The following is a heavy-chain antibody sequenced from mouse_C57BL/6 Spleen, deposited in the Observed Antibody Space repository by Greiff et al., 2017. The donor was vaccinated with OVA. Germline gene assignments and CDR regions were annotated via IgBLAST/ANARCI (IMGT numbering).Heavy chain of an antibody. CDR1: VYTFTSYC. CDR2: IYPGSGST. J-gene: IGHJ2*01. D-gene: IGHD1-1*01. CDR3: ARSFITTVVAPGY. Sequence: QVQLQPPGAVLVKPGASVPMSCKASVYTFTSYCITWVKQRPGQGLEWIGDIYPGSGSTNYNEKFKSKATLTVDTSSSTAYMQLSSLTSEDSAVYYCARSFITTVVAPGYWGQGTTLTVSS. V-gene: IGHV1-55*01.